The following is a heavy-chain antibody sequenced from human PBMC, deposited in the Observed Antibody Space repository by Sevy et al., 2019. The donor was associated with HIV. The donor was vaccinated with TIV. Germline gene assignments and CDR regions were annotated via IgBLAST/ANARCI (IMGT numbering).Heavy chain of an antibody. CDR3: ARASRIAAAELNFDY. J-gene: IGHJ4*02. D-gene: IGHD6-13*01. CDR2: INHSGST. Sequence: SETLSLTCAVYGGSFSGYYWSWIRQPPGKGLEWIGEINHSGSTNYNPSLKSRVTISVDTSKNQFSLKLSSMTAADTAVYYCARASRIAAAELNFDYWGQRTLVTVSS. CDR1: GGSFSGYY. V-gene: IGHV4-34*01.